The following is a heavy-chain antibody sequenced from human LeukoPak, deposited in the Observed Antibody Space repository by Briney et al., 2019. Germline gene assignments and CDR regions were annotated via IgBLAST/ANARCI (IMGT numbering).Heavy chain of an antibody. D-gene: IGHD3-22*01. V-gene: IGHV4-34*01. Sequence: SETLSLTCAVYDGSFSGYYWSWIRQPPGKGLEWIGEINHSGSTNYNPSLKSRVTISVDTSKNQFSLKLSSVTAADTAVYYCARGRKIYYDSSGYYRPWGQGTLVTVSS. CDR3: ARGRKIYYDSSGYYRP. CDR2: INHSGST. CDR1: DGSFSGYY. J-gene: IGHJ4*02.